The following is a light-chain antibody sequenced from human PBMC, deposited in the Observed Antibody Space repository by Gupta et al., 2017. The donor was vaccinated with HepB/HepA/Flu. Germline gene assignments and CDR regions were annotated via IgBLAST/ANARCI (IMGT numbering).Light chain of an antibody. J-gene: IGKJ4*01. CDR1: QSVSSSY. V-gene: IGKV3-20*01. CDR3: QQYGTSPLA. Sequence: FVLTQSPGTLSLSPGERATLSCRASQSVSSSYLAWYQLKPGQAPRPLIYHASSRATGIPDRFSGSGSGTDFTLTISRLEPEDFAVYYCQQYGTSPLAFGGGTKVEIK. CDR2: HAS.